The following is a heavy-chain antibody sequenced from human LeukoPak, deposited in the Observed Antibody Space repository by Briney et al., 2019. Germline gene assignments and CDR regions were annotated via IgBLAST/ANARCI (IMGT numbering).Heavy chain of an antibody. CDR3: ARGVGVIVVVITTATDY. CDR2: INPSGGST. J-gene: IGHJ4*02. V-gene: IGHV1-46*01. Sequence: ASVKVSCKASGYTFTSYYMHWVRQAPGQGLEWMGIINPSGGSTSYAQKFQGGVTMTRDTSTSTVYMELSSLRSEDTAVYYCARGVGVIVVVITTATDYWGQGTLVTVSS. D-gene: IGHD3-22*01. CDR1: GYTFTSYY.